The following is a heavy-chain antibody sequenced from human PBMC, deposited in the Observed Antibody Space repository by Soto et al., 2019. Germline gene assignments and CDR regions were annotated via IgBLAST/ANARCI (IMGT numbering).Heavy chain of an antibody. Sequence: EVQLVESGGGLVQPGGSLRLSCAASGFTVSSNYMSWVRQAPGKGLEWVSVIYSGGSTYYADSVKGRFTISRDNSKNTXXRQMNRLRAEDTAVYYCARSTGRNWNGPLYYGMDVWGQGTTVTVSS. CDR3: ARSTGRNWNGPLYYGMDV. CDR2: IYSGGST. V-gene: IGHV3-66*01. CDR1: GFTVSSNY. J-gene: IGHJ6*02. D-gene: IGHD1-20*01.